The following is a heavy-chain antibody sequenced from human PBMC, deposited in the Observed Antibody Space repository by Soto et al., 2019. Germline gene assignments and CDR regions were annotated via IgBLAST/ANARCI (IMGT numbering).Heavy chain of an antibody. CDR3: AKVEYSGSLGTYQSYGMDV. CDR2: ISYDGSNK. J-gene: IGHJ6*02. Sequence: ESGGGVVQPGRSLRLSCAASGFTFSTYGMHWVRQAPGKGLEWVAVISYDGSNKYYADSVKGRFTISRDNSKNTVYLQMNSLRAEDTAVYYCAKVEYSGSLGTYQSYGMDVWGQGTTVTVSS. CDR1: GFTFSTYG. D-gene: IGHD6-6*01. V-gene: IGHV3-30*18.